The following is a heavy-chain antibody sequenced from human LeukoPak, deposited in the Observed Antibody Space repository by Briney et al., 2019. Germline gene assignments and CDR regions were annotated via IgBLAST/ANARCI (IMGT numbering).Heavy chain of an antibody. D-gene: IGHD3-10*01. CDR3: VRGPYGSSISNWFDP. V-gene: IGHV4-59*01. CDR1: GVSISSYY. Sequence: SETLSLTCTVSGVSISSYYWSWIRQLPGKGLEWIGYIYYSGSTNYNPAPKSRVTISVDTSKNQFSLKLSSVTAADTAVYYCVRGPYGSSISNWFDPWGQGLLVTVSS. J-gene: IGHJ5*02. CDR2: IYYSGST.